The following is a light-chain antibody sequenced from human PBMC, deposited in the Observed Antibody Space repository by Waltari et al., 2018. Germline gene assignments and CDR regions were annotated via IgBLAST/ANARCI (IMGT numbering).Light chain of an antibody. CDR3: QQYYSIPPYT. V-gene: IGKV2-29*01. CDR1: PSLLPSDGKTY. Sequence: DIVMTQTPLSLSATPGQPASIPCKSSPSLLPSDGKTYLFWYLQKPGQSPKLLISWASTRESGVPDRFSGSGSGTDFTLTISSLQAEDVAVYYCQQYYSIPPYTFGQGTKLEIK. J-gene: IGKJ2*01. CDR2: WAS.